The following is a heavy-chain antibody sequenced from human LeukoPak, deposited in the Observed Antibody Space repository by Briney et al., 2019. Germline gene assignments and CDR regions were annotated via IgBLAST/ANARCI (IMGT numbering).Heavy chain of an antibody. CDR2: INAGNGNT. J-gene: IGHJ4*02. V-gene: IGHV1-3*01. Sequence: ASVKVSCKASGYTFTSYAMHWVRQAPGQRLEWMGWINAGNGNTKYSQKFQGRVTITRDTSASTAYMELSSLRSEDTAVYYCARAGGAYDSSVYPTYYFDYWGQGTLATVS. CDR1: GYTFTSYA. D-gene: IGHD3-22*01. CDR3: ARAGGAYDSSVYPTYYFDY.